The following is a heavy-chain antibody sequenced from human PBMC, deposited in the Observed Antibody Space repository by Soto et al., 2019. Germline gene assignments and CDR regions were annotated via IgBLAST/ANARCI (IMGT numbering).Heavy chain of an antibody. J-gene: IGHJ1*01. CDR3: ARPPYYYGSGSYSKSAEYFQH. CDR2: INAGNGNT. Sequence: ASVKVSCKASGYTFTSYAMHWVRQAPGQRLEWMGWINAGNGNTKYSQKFQGRVTITRDTSASTAYMELSSLRSEDTAVYYCARPPYYYGSGSYSKSAEYFQHWGQGTLVT. D-gene: IGHD3-10*01. V-gene: IGHV1-3*01. CDR1: GYTFTSYA.